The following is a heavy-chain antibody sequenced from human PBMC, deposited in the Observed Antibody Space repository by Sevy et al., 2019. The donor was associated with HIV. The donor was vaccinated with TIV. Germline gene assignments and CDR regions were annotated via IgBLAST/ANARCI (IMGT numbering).Heavy chain of an antibody. CDR2: ISSSSSYI. CDR1: GFTFSSYS. Sequence: GGSLRLSCAASGFTFSSYSMNWVRQAPGKGLEWVSSISSSSSYIYYADSVKGRFTISRDNAKNSRYLQMNSLRAGETAVYYCAGDQASDYDFWSGYFPFYYYYGMDVWGQGTTVTVSS. J-gene: IGHJ6*02. CDR3: AGDQASDYDFWSGYFPFYYYYGMDV. V-gene: IGHV3-21*01. D-gene: IGHD3-3*01.